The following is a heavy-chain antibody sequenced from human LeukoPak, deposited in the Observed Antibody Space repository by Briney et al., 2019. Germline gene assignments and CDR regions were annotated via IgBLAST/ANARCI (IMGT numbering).Heavy chain of an antibody. CDR2: LYSGGSP. D-gene: IGHD2-15*01. J-gene: IGHJ4*02. CDR1: GFTVSSNY. V-gene: IGHV3-53*01. Sequence: PGGSLRLSCAASGFTVSSNYMNWVRQAPGKGLEWVSVLYSGGSPYYADSVKGRFTISTDNSKNTLYLQINSLRAEDTAMYYCVRDAIVGFFDYWGQGTLVTVSS. CDR3: VRDAIVGFFDY.